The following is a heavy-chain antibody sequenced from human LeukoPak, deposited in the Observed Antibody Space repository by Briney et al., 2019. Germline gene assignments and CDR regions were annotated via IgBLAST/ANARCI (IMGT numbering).Heavy chain of an antibody. CDR1: GLTFGNYG. J-gene: IGHJ4*02. Sequence: GGSLRLSCVASGLTFGNYGMNWVRQAPGKGLEWVSSIGGGGSTTYYADSVRGRFTISRDNSKNSMYLQMSSLRAEDTAIYYCAEVEGSYCRIWGQGTLVTVSS. CDR2: IGGGGSTT. CDR3: AEVEGSYCRI. V-gene: IGHV3-23*01. D-gene: IGHD3-10*01.